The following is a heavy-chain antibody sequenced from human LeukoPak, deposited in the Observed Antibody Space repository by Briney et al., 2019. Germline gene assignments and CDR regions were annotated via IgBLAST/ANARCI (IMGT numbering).Heavy chain of an antibody. D-gene: IGHD3-10*01. CDR3: ARGGVNTMLRGVIRYYYVDV. V-gene: IGHV3-23*01. Sequence: GGSLRLSCAASGFTFSSYAMSWVRQAPGKGLEWVSAISGSGGSTYYADSVKGRFTISRDNSKNTLYLQMNSLRAEDTAVYYCARGGVNTMLRGVIRYYYVDVWGKGTTVTISS. CDR1: GFTFSSYA. J-gene: IGHJ6*03. CDR2: ISGSGGST.